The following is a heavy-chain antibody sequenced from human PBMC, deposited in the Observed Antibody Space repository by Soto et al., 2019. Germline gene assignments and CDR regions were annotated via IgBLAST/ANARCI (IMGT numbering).Heavy chain of an antibody. CDR3: ARNNMARYCSSTSCYWDYYYGMDV. CDR1: GYSFTSYW. Sequence: PGESLKISCKGSGYSFTSYWIGWVRQMPGKGLEWMGIIYPGDSDTRYSPSFQGQVTISADKSISTAYLQWSSLKASDTAMYYCARNNMARYCSSTSCYWDYYYGMDVWGQGTTVTVSS. D-gene: IGHD2-2*01. V-gene: IGHV5-51*01. CDR2: IYPGDSDT. J-gene: IGHJ6*02.